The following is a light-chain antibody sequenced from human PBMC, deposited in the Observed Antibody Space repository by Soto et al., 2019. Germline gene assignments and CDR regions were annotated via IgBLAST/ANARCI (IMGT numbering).Light chain of an antibody. CDR3: SSYTSSSIDV. Sequence: QSALTQPASVSGSPGQSITISCTGTSSDVGGYNYVSWYQQHPGKAPKLMIYDVSNRPSGGSNRVSGSKSGNTASLTISGLQAEDEADYYCSSYTSSSIDVFGTRTKLTVL. CDR2: DVS. J-gene: IGLJ1*01. V-gene: IGLV2-14*01. CDR1: SSDVGGYNY.